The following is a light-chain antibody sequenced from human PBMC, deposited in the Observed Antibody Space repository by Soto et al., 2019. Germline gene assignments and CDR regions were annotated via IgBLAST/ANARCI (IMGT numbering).Light chain of an antibody. CDR1: QSVSTN. J-gene: IGKJ5*01. CDR2: GAS. Sequence: EIMMTQSPATLSVSPGERATLSCRASQSVSTNLAWYQQKPGQAPRLLIYGASTRATGILARFSGSGSGTEFSLTLSSLQSEDFALYYCQQYNNWPLLITFGQGTRLEIK. CDR3: QQYNNWPLLIT. V-gene: IGKV3-15*01.